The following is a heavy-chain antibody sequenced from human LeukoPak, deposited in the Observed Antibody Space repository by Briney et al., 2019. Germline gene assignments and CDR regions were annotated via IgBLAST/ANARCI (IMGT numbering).Heavy chain of an antibody. CDR2: ISYDGSNK. V-gene: IGHV3-30-3*01. J-gene: IGHJ4*02. Sequence: GGSLRLSCAASGFTFSSYAMHWVRQAPGKGLEWVAVISYDGSNKYYADSVKGRLTISRDNSKNTLYLQMNSLRAEDTAVYYCARVRDYYDSSGPAGYWGQGTLVTVSS. CDR3: ARVRDYYDSSGPAGY. D-gene: IGHD3-22*01. CDR1: GFTFSSYA.